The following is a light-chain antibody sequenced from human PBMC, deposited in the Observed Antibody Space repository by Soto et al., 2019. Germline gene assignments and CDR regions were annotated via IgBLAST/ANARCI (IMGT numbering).Light chain of an antibody. CDR3: QQRSNWFLT. CDR2: DAS. J-gene: IGKJ4*01. V-gene: IGKV3-11*01. Sequence: DIVLTQSPATLSLSPGERATLSFSASQSVSSFLAWYQQKPGQAPRLLIYDASNRATGIPARFSGSGSGTDFTLTISSLEPEDFAVYYCQQRSNWFLTFGGGTKVDIK. CDR1: QSVSSF.